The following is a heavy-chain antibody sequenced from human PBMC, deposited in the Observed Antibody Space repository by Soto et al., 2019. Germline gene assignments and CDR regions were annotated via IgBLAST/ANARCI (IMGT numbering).Heavy chain of an antibody. CDR3: ARSYYYDSSGYYRSFFQH. V-gene: IGHV3-33*01. J-gene: IGHJ1*01. D-gene: IGHD3-22*01. CDR2: IWYDGSNK. Sequence: PGGSLRLSCAASGFTFSSYGMHWVRQAPGKGLEWVAVIWYDGSNKYYADSVKGRFTISRDNSKNTLYLQMNSLRAEDTAVYYCARSYYYDSSGYYRSFFQHSGQGTLVTVSS. CDR1: GFTFSSYG.